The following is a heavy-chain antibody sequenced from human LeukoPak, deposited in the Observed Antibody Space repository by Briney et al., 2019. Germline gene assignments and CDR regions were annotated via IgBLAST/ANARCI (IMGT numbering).Heavy chain of an antibody. V-gene: IGHV4-59*01. D-gene: IGHD5-24*01. CDR3: ARAERWLQLIDY. Sequence: SETLSLTCTVSGGSISSYYWSWIRQPPGKGLEWIGYIYYSGSTNYNPSLKSRVTISVDTSKNQFSLKLSSVTAADTAVNYCARAERWLQLIDYWGQGTLVTVSS. CDR2: IYYSGST. J-gene: IGHJ4*02. CDR1: GGSISSYY.